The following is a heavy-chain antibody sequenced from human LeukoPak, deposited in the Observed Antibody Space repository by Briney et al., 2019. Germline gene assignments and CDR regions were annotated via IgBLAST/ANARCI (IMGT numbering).Heavy chain of an antibody. CDR2: IYSGGST. J-gene: IGHJ4*02. Sequence: GGSLRLSCAASGFTDSSNYMSWVRQAPGKGLEWVSVIYSGGSTYYADSVKGRFTISRDNSKNTLYLQMNSLRAEDTAVYYCARDHRPYSSGCLFYWGQGTLVTVSS. CDR1: GFTDSSNY. D-gene: IGHD6-19*01. V-gene: IGHV3-66*01. CDR3: ARDHRPYSSGCLFY.